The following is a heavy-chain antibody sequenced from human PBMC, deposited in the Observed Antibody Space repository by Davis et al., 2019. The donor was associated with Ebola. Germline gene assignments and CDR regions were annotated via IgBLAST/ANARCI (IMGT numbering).Heavy chain of an antibody. V-gene: IGHV1-18*01. CDR2: ISADNGNT. CDR1: GHTFTTSS. D-gene: IGHD6-19*01. Sequence: ASVKVSCKPSGHTFTTSSINWVRQAPGQGLEWLGWISADNGNTKYAQKFQGRVTMTTDTSTTTVHMDLRSLRPDDTALYYCASSTSLAGRWDDPLDIWGQGTIVTVS. J-gene: IGHJ3*02. CDR3: ASSTSLAGRWDDPLDI.